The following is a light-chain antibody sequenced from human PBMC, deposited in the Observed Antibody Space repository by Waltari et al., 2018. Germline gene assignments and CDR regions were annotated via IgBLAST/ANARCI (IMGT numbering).Light chain of an antibody. CDR1: KLGNRY. J-gene: IGLJ2*01. Sequence: SFELTQPPSVSVSPGQTAYITCSGNKLGNRYASWYQQKPGQSPVPLIYEDTKRPSGIPERFSASNSGSTATLTISATQAMDEADYYCQAWDTSAVFFGGGTKLTVL. CDR3: QAWDTSAVF. CDR2: EDT. V-gene: IGLV3-1*01.